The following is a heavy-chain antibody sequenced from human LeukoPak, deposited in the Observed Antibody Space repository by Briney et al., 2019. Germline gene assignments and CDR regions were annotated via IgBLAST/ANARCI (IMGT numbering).Heavy chain of an antibody. CDR1: GFTFSSYS. CDR2: ISYDGSNK. CDR3: ARVSGDNMWHFDY. V-gene: IGHV3-30*03. D-gene: IGHD6-25*01. Sequence: GGSLRLSCAASGFTFSSYSMNWVRQAPGKGLEWVAVISYDGSNKYYADSVKGRFTISRDNSKNTLYLQMNSLRAEDTAVYYCARVSGDNMWHFDYWGQGTLVTVSS. J-gene: IGHJ4*02.